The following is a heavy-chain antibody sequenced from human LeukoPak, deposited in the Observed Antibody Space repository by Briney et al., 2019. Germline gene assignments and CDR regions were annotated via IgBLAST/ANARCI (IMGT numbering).Heavy chain of an antibody. Sequence: SETLSLTCTVSGYSISSGYYWGWIRQPPGKGLEWIGSIYHSGSTYYNPSLKSRVTISVDTSKNQFSLKLSSVTAADTAVYYCARDPGGDIVVVPAENWFDPWGQGTLVTISS. V-gene: IGHV4-38-2*02. J-gene: IGHJ5*02. CDR1: GYSISSGYY. CDR2: IYHSGST. D-gene: IGHD2-2*01. CDR3: ARDPGGDIVVVPAENWFDP.